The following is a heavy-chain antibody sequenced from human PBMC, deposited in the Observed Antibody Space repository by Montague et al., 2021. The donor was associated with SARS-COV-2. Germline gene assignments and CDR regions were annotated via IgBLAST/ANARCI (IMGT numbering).Heavy chain of an antibody. CDR2: VSHSGGT. Sequence: SETLSLTCAVSGGSISSSSHYWGWIRQPPGKGLEWIGGVSHSGGTYYNASLQSRVTIFIDPSNNQFSLRLSSVTAADTAVYYSWGGVGAPYYYYGMDVWGQGTTVTVSS. D-gene: IGHD1-26*01. CDR3: WGGVGAPYYYYGMDV. CDR1: GGSISSSSHY. V-gene: IGHV4-39*03. J-gene: IGHJ6*02.